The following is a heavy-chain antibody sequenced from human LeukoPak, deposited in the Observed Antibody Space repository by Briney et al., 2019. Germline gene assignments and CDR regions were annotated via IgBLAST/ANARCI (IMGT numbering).Heavy chain of an antibody. CDR3: AKDDGSATMGFDS. D-gene: IGHD1-26*01. CDR1: GGTFSNYA. CDR2: IIPIFRTT. Sequence: ASVKVSCKAFGGTFSNYAFSWVRQAPGQGLEWMGGIIPIFRTTNYAEQFQGRVTITTDESTNTAYLDLSSLRSEDTAVYYCAKDDGSATMGFDSWGQGTLVSVSS. J-gene: IGHJ5*01. V-gene: IGHV1-69*05.